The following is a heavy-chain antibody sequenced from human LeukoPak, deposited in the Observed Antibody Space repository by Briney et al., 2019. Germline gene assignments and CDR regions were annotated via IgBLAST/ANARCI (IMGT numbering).Heavy chain of an antibody. CDR2: IYYSGST. Sequence: SETLSLTCTVSCGSISSSSYYWGWIRQPPGKGLEWIGSIYYSGSTYYNPSLKSRVTISVDTSKNQFSLKLSSVTAADTAVYYCARREEWWFYWGQGTLVTVSS. D-gene: IGHD2-15*01. V-gene: IGHV4-39*01. CDR1: CGSISSSSYY. J-gene: IGHJ4*02. CDR3: ARREEWWFY.